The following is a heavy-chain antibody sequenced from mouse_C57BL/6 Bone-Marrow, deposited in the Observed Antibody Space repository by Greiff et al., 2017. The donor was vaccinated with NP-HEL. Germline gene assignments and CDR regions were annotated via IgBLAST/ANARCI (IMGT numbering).Heavy chain of an antibody. J-gene: IGHJ1*03. CDR2: IYPRSGNT. CDR3: ARPYYDYTGYFDV. D-gene: IGHD2-4*01. V-gene: IGHV1-81*01. Sequence: QVQLQQSGAELARPGASVKLSCKASGYTFTSYGISWVKQRTGQGLEWIGEIYPRSGNTYYNEKFKGKATLTADKSSSTAYMELRSLTSEDSAVYFCARPYYDYTGYFDVWGTGTTVTVSS. CDR1: GYTFTSYG.